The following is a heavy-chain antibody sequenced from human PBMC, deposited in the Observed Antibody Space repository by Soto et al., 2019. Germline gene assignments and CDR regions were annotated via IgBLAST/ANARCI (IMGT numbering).Heavy chain of an antibody. CDR3: VKDPYCSSTSCYAAFDY. CDR1: GFTFSSHA. V-gene: IGHV3-64D*08. J-gene: IGHJ4*02. Sequence: GGSLRLSCSASGFTFSSHAMHWVRQAPGKGLEYVSAISSNGGSTYYADSVKGRFTISRDNSKNTLYLQMSSLRAEDTAVYYCVKDPYCSSTSCYAAFDYWGQGTLVTVSS. CDR2: ISSNGGST. D-gene: IGHD2-2*01.